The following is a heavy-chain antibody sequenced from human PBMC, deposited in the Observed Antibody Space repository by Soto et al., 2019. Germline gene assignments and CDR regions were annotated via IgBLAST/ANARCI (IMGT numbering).Heavy chain of an antibody. V-gene: IGHV4-4*02. Sequence: PSETLSLTCDVSGDSSSSSNWWSWVRQPPGKGLDRIGEIYHSGSPHYNPSLKSRVTISVDKSKNHFSLNLTSVTAADTAVYYCAKKVPAAIRVYYFYGLDVWGQGTTVTVSS. CDR2: IYHSGSP. J-gene: IGHJ6*02. CDR3: AKKVPAAIRVYYFYGLDV. CDR1: GDSSSSSNW. D-gene: IGHD2-2*01.